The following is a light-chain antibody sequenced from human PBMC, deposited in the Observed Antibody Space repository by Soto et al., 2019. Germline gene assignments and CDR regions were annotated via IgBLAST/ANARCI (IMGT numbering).Light chain of an antibody. CDR2: DVS. J-gene: IGLJ2*01. CDR1: SSDVGGYIY. CDR3: NSYTSSSAVV. Sequence: QSALTQPASVSGSPGQSITISCTGTSSDVGGYIYVSWYQQHPGKAPKLMIYDVSARPSGVSNRFSGSKSGNTASLTISGLQAEDEADYYCNSYTSSSAVVFGGGTKLTVL. V-gene: IGLV2-14*01.